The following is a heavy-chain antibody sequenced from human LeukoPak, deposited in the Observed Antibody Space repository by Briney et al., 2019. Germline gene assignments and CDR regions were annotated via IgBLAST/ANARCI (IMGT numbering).Heavy chain of an antibody. V-gene: IGHV3-23*01. J-gene: IGHJ4*02. CDR1: GFTFSSYA. CDR2: VSGSGGST. CDR3: AKSHSVAVAGTYSTYYFDS. D-gene: IGHD6-19*01. Sequence: PGGSLRLSCTTSGFTFSSYAMSWVRQAPGKGLEWVSAVSGSGGSTYYTSSLKGRFTISRDNSRNTLYLQMSSLRAEDTAVYYCAKSHSVAVAGTYSTYYFDSWGQGTLVTVSS.